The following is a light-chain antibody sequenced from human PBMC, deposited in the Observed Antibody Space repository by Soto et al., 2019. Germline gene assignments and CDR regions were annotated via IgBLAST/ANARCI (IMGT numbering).Light chain of an antibody. CDR2: EAS. Sequence: DIVMTQSPDSLAVSLGERATINCKSSLSILYRSDNKTHLAWYQQKPGQPPKVLIYEASMRQSGVPDRFSGSGSGTDFTLTISSLQAEDVAIYYCQHYYTIPYTFGQGTKLEIK. CDR3: QHYYTIPYT. V-gene: IGKV4-1*01. J-gene: IGKJ2*01. CDR1: LSILYRSDNKTH.